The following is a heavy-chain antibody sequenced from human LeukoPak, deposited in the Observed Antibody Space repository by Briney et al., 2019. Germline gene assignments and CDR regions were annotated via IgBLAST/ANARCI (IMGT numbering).Heavy chain of an antibody. J-gene: IGHJ6*02. CDR2: ILFDGSDK. D-gene: IGHD3-10*01. Sequence: GGSLRLSCAASQFTFSDYAMHWVRQAPGKGLEWVAVILFDGSDKYYADSVKGRFTISRDNSKKTLDLQMNSLRAEDTAVHYCARNVLLWVGELRYGLDVWGLGTTVTVSS. CDR3: ARNVLLWVGELRYGLDV. V-gene: IGHV3-30*04. CDR1: QFTFSDYA.